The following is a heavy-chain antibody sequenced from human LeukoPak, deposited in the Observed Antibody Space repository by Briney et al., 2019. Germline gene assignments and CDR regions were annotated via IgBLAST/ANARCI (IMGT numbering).Heavy chain of an antibody. D-gene: IGHD4/OR15-4a*01. CDR2: ISAYNGNT. V-gene: IGHV1-18*01. CDR3: ARLGPTRGAKSFGY. Sequence: ASVKVSCKASGYTFTSYGISWVRQAPGQGLEWMGWISAYNGNTNYAQKLQGRVTMTTDTSTSTAYMELRSLRSDDTAVYYCARLGPTRGAKSFGYWGQGTLVTVSS. J-gene: IGHJ4*02. CDR1: GYTFTSYG.